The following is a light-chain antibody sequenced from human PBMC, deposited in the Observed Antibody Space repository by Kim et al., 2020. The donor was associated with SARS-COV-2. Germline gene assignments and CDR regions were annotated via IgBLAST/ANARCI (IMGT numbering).Light chain of an antibody. CDR3: QQRHIWPIT. CDR2: DAF. V-gene: IGKV3-11*01. J-gene: IGKJ5*01. CDR1: QSVNTH. Sequence: PGERPTLSCRASQSVNTHLAWYQQKPGQAPRLLIYDAFNRATGIPARFSGSGSGTDFTLTISSLEPEDFAVYYCQQRHIWPITFGQGTRLEIK.